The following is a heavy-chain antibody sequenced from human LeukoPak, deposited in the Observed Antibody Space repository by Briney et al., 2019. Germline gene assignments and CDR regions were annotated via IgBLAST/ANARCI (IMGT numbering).Heavy chain of an antibody. J-gene: IGHJ4*02. CDR1: GFTFSSYS. CDR3: ARDMYSGSYFYY. V-gene: IGHV3-48*01. CDR2: ISSSSTI. Sequence: GGSLRLSCAASGFTFSSYSMNWVRQAPGKGLEWVSYISSSSTIYYADSVKGRFTISRDNAKNSLYLQMNSLRAEDTAVYYCARDMYSGSYFYYWGQGTLVTVSS. D-gene: IGHD1-26*01.